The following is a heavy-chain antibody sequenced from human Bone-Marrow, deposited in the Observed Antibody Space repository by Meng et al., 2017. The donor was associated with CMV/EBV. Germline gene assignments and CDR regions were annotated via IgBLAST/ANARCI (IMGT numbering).Heavy chain of an antibody. Sequence: SVKVSCKASGGTFSSYAINWVRQAPGQGLEWMGGIIPILGITKYAQKFQGRVTITADKSTSTAYLELSRLRSDDTALYYCAREKFGGTTTRPLDYWGQGTLVTVSS. CDR2: IIPILGIT. CDR1: GGTFSSYA. CDR3: AREKFGGTTTRPLDY. J-gene: IGHJ4*02. D-gene: IGHD1-7*01. V-gene: IGHV1-69*10.